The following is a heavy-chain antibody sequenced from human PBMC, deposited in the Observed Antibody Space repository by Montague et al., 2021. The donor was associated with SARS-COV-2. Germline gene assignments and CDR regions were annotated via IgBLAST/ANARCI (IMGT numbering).Heavy chain of an antibody. J-gene: IGHJ6*02. V-gene: IGHV4-34*01. Sequence: SETRSLTCAVYGGSFSGYYWSWIRQPPGKGLEWIGEINHSGSTNYNPSLKSRVTISVDTSKNQFSLKLSSVTAADTAVHYCARRGYSYYYYGRDVWGQGTRVTGSS. CDR1: GGSFSGYY. CDR2: INHSGST. D-gene: IGHD5-24*01. CDR3: ARRGYSYYYYGRDV.